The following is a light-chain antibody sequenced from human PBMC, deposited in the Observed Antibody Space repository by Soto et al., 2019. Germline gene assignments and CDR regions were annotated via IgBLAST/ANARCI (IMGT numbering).Light chain of an antibody. CDR1: QSISSW. CDR2: DAS. J-gene: IGKJ1*01. CDR3: QQYNSYSWT. Sequence: DIQMTQSPSTLSASVGDRVTITCRASQSISSWLAWYQQKPGKAPKLLIYDASSLESGVPSRFSGIGSGTEFTLTISRLQPDDFATYYCQQYNSYSWTFGQGTKVEIK. V-gene: IGKV1-5*01.